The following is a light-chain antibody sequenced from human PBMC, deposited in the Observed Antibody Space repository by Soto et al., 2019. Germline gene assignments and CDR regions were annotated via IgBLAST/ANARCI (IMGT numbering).Light chain of an antibody. V-gene: IGLV2-23*02. CDR3: CSYAGSSTFGV. CDR2: EVS. J-gene: IGLJ3*02. CDR1: SSDVGSYNL. Sequence: QSALTQPASVSGSPGQSITISCTGASSDVGSYNLVSWFQHHPGKAPKLMIYEVSERPSGVSARFSGSTSGNTASLTISGLQAADEADYYCCSYAGSSTFGVFGGGTKLTVL.